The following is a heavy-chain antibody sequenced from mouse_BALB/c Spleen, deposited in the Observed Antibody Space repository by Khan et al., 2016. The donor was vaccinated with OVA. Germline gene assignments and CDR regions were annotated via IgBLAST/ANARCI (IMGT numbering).Heavy chain of an antibody. V-gene: IGHV2-9*02. Sequence: VELVESGPGLVAPSQSLSITCTVTGFSLTSYAIHWIRQPPGKGLEWLGVIWADGSTNYNSALMSRLSISKDNSKSQVFLKMNSLQTHDTAIYYCARNREPDYFDYWGQGTTLTVSS. CDR2: IWADGST. CDR3: ARNREPDYFDY. CDR1: GFSLTSYA. J-gene: IGHJ2*01.